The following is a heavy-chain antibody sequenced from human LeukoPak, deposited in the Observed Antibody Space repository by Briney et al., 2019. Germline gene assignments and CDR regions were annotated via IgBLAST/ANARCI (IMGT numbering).Heavy chain of an antibody. J-gene: IGHJ4*02. D-gene: IGHD4-11*01. CDR3: ASTTRSRVTRYY. V-gene: IGHV4-38-2*01. Sequence: SETLSLTCAVSGQSISSGYYWGWIRQPPGKGLEWIGTIYHSGNAYYNWSLESRLTISVDTSTNQFSLNLTSVTAADTAVYYCASTTRSRVTRYYWGQGTLVTVSS. CDR1: GQSISSGYY. CDR2: IYHSGNA.